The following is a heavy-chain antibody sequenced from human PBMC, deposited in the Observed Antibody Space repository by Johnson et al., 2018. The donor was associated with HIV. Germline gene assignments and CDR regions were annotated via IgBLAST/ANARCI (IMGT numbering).Heavy chain of an antibody. CDR1: GFTVSSNY. CDR2: INWNGGST. CDR3: ARDSRIGTMVLLSDAFNM. Sequence: VQLVESGGGLVQPGGSLRLSCAASGFTVSSNYMSWVRQAPGKGLEWVSGINWNGGSTGYADSVKGRFTISRDNAKNSLYLQMNSLRAEDTALYYCARDSRIGTMVLLSDAFNMWGQGTMVTVSS. D-gene: IGHD3-10*01. V-gene: IGHV3-20*04. J-gene: IGHJ3*02.